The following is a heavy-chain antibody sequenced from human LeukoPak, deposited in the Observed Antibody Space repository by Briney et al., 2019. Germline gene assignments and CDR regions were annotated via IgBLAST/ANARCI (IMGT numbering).Heavy chain of an antibody. D-gene: IGHD3-22*01. CDR1: GGSISSSSYY. CDR3: ARGYDSSGYYTNWFDP. CDR2: IYYSGST. Sequence: SETLSLTCTVSGGSISSSSYYWGWIRQPPGKGLEWIGNIYYSGSTYYNPSLKSRITISVDTSKNQFSLKLSSVTAADTAVYYCARGYDSSGYYTNWFDPWGQGTLVTVSS. V-gene: IGHV4-39*07. J-gene: IGHJ5*02.